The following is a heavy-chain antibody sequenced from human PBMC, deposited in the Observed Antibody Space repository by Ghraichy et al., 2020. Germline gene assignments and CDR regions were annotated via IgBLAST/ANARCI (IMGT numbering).Heavy chain of an antibody. V-gene: IGHV1-18*04. CDR2: ISAYNGNT. J-gene: IGHJ5*02. Sequence: ASVKVSCKASGYTFTSYGISWVRQAPGQGLEWMGWISAYNGNTKYAQKLQGRVTMTTDTSTSTAYMELRSLRSDDTAVYFCAREDTVISGPWFHPWGQGTLVTGSS. D-gene: IGHD2-21*01. CDR3: AREDTVISGPWFHP. CDR1: GYTFTSYG.